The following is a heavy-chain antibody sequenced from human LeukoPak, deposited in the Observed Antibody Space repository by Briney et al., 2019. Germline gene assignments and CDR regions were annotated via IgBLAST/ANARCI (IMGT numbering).Heavy chain of an antibody. CDR3: ARDNPARYYYGSGSHKGFDY. J-gene: IGHJ4*02. CDR1: GGSISSGHYY. D-gene: IGHD3-10*01. V-gene: IGHV4-30-4*08. CDR2: IYYGGST. Sequence: SETLSLTCTVSGGSISSGHYYCSWIRPPPRKGVEWIGYIYYGGSTYYNPSLKSRVTIAVDSSKNRFSLKLSSVTAADTAVYYCARDNPARYYYGSGSHKGFDYWGQGTLVTVSS.